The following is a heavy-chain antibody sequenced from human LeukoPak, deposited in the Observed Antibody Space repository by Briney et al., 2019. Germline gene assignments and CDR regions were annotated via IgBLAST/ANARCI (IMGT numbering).Heavy chain of an antibody. CDR3: VKDRGGYNYGLGYFDY. J-gene: IGHJ4*02. D-gene: IGHD5-18*01. V-gene: IGHV3-64D*06. Sequence: PGGFLRLSCSASGFTFSSYAMHWVRQAPGKGLEYVSTISSNGFSTYYADSVKGRFTISRDNSKNTLYLQMSSLRAEDTAVYYCVKDRGGYNYGLGYFDYWGQGTLVTVSS. CDR1: GFTFSSYA. CDR2: ISSNGFST.